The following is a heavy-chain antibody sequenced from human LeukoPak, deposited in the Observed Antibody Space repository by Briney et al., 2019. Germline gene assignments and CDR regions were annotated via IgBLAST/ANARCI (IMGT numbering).Heavy chain of an antibody. V-gene: IGHV5-51*01. CDR1: GYIFTNYL. J-gene: IGHJ4*02. CDR2: IYPGDSDT. D-gene: IGHD3-22*01. CDR3: ARQATNCDSSGYYSYYFDY. Sequence: GESLKISCKGSGYIFTNYLIGWVRQVPGKGLEWMGIIYPGDSDTRYSPSFQGQVTISADKSINTAYLQWSSLKASDTAMYYCARQATNCDSSGYYSYYFDYWGQGTLVTVST.